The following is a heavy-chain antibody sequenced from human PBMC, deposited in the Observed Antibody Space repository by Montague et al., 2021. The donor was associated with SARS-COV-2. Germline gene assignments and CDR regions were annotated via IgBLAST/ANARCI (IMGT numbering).Heavy chain of an antibody. CDR1: GGSFSGYH. D-gene: IGHD2-2*01. CDR3: AKEREVVRAARTLGAFDL. CDR2: INHSGST. V-gene: IGHV4-34*01. J-gene: IGHJ3*01. Sequence: SETLSLTCAVYGGSFSGYHWTWIRQPPGKGLEWIGEINHSGSTNYSPSLKSRLTISVDTSKNQFSLKLSSVTAADTAMYYCAKEREVVRAARTLGAFDLWGQGTMVTVSS.